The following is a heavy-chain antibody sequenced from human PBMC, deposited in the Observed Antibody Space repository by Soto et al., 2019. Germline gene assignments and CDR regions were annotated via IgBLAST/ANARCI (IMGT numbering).Heavy chain of an antibody. J-gene: IGHJ4*02. CDR2: IKQDGSEK. Sequence: GGSLRLSCAASGFTFSSYWMSWVRQAPGKGLEWVANIKQDGSEKYYVDSVKGRFTISRDNAKNSLYLQMNSLRAEDTAVYYCARDSRPLYDSSGYYYGAFDYWGQGTLVTVSS. CDR1: GFTFSSYW. D-gene: IGHD3-22*01. V-gene: IGHV3-7*01. CDR3: ARDSRPLYDSSGYYYGAFDY.